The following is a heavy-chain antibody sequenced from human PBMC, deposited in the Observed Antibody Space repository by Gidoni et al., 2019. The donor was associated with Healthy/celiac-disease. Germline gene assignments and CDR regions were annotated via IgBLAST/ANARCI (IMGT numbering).Heavy chain of an antibody. CDR1: GGSLSSSNW. V-gene: IGHV4-4*02. Sequence: QVQLQESGPGLVKPSGTLSPTCAVSGGSLSSSNWWSWVRQPPGRGLAWIGEIHQSGSTNYNPSLKRRVTISVDKSKNQFSLKRGSVTAADTAVYYCARDSGVGNWNDVGYWGQGTLVTVSS. D-gene: IGHD1-1*01. CDR2: IHQSGST. CDR3: ARDSGVGNWNDVGY. J-gene: IGHJ4*02.